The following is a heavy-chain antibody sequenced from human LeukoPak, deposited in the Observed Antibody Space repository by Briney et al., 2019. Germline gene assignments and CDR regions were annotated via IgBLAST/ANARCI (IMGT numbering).Heavy chain of an antibody. D-gene: IGHD2-2*01. V-gene: IGHV3-23*01. CDR2: ISGSGGST. CDR3: AKDPYCSSTSCYFVGY. J-gene: IGHJ4*02. Sequence: GGSLRLSCAASGFTFSSYAMSWVRQAPGKGLEWVSAISGSGGSTYYADSVKGRFTISRDNSKNTLYLQMNSLRAEDTAVYYCAKDPYCSSTSCYFVGYWGQGTLLTVSS. CDR1: GFTFSSYA.